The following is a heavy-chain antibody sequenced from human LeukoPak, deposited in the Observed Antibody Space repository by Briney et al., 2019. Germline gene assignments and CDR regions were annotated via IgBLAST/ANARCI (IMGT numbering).Heavy chain of an antibody. CDR1: GFTFSSYA. CDR3: AKDQTTVTTNSEYFQH. V-gene: IGHV3-23*01. J-gene: IGHJ1*01. CDR2: ISGSGGST. D-gene: IGHD4-17*01. Sequence: GGSLRLSCAASGFTFSSYAMSWVRQAPGKGLEWVSAISGSGGSTYYADSMKGRFTISRDNSKNTLYLQMNSLRAEDTAVYYCAKDQTTVTTNSEYFQHWGQGTLVTVSS.